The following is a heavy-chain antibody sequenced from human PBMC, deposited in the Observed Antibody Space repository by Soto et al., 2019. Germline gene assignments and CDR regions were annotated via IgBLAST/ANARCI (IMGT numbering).Heavy chain of an antibody. D-gene: IGHD3-9*01. CDR3: AKFAFDWLLRPYYYYGMDV. CDR2: ISGSGGST. V-gene: IGHV3-23*01. Sequence: GGSLRLSCAASGFTFSSYAMSWVRQAPGKGLEWVSAISGSGGSTYYADSVKGRFTISRDNSKNTLYLQMNSLRAEDTAVYYCAKFAFDWLLRPYYYYGMDVWGQGTTVTVSS. CDR1: GFTFSSYA. J-gene: IGHJ6*02.